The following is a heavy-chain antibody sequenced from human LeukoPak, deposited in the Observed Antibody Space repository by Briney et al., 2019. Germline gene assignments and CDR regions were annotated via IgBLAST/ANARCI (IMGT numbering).Heavy chain of an antibody. CDR3: ARAVEDTAMVNLGYFDY. CDR1: GGSISSGGYY. J-gene: IGHJ4*02. V-gene: IGHV4-31*03. D-gene: IGHD5-18*01. CDR2: IYYSGST. Sequence: TLSLTCTVSGGSISSGGYYWSWIRQHPGKGLEWIGYIYYSGSTYYNPSLKSRVTISVDTSKNQFSLKLSSVTAADTAVYYCARAVEDTAMVNLGYFDYWGQGTLVTVSS.